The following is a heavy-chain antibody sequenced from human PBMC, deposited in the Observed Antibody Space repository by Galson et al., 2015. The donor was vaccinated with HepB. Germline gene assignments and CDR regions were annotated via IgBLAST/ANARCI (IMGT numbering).Heavy chain of an antibody. V-gene: IGHV1-58*02. Sequence: SVKVSCKASGFTFTSSAMQWVRQARGQRLEWIGWIVVGSGNTNYAQKFQERVTITRDMSTSTAYMELSSLRSEDTAVYYCAAVESGSYSGPFDYWGQGTLVTVSS. J-gene: IGHJ4*02. CDR1: GFTFTSSA. CDR2: IVVGSGNT. D-gene: IGHD1-26*01. CDR3: AAVESGSYSGPFDY.